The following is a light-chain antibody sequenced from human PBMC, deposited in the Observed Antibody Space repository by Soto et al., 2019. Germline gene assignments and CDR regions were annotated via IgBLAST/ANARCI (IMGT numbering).Light chain of an antibody. Sequence: EIVLTQSPGTLSLSPGEGATLSCRASQSVSSTYLSWYQHKPGQAPRLRIYGASRRATGITDRFSGSGSGTDFTLTISRLEPEDFAVYYCQHYGSSTWTFGQGTKVEIK. V-gene: IGKV3-20*01. CDR3: QHYGSSTWT. CDR1: QSVSSTY. CDR2: GAS. J-gene: IGKJ1*01.